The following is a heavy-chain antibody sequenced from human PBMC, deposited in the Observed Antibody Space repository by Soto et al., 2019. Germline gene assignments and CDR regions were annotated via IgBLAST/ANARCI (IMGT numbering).Heavy chain of an antibody. CDR1: EITFNNYG. J-gene: IGHJ6*02. V-gene: IGHV3-33*01. CDR2: ILNDGSNR. Sequence: QVQLVESGGGVVQPGRYLRISCAASEITFNNYGMHWVRQAPGKGLEWVAVILNDGSNRYHADSVKDRFTISRDNSKNTLYLQMNSLRAEDTAVYYCARDDEYSGNGMDVWGQGTTVTVS. D-gene: IGHD3-10*01. CDR3: ARDDEYSGNGMDV.